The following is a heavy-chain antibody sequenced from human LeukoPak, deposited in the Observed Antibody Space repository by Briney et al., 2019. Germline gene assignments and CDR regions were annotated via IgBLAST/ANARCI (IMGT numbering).Heavy chain of an antibody. J-gene: IGHJ4*02. CDR2: ISSSSSYI. CDR3: AREIIGSYFPFDY. Sequence: GGSLRLSCAASGFTFSSYSMDWVRQAPGKGLEWVSSISSSSSYIYYADSVKGRFTFSRDNAKNSLYLQMNSLRAEDTAVYYCAREIIGSYFPFDYWGQGTLVTVSS. V-gene: IGHV3-21*01. D-gene: IGHD1-26*01. CDR1: GFTFSSYS.